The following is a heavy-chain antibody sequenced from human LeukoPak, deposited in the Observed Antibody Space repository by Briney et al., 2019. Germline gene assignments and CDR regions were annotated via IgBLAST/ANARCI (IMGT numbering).Heavy chain of an antibody. CDR2: IIPILGIA. J-gene: IGHJ4*02. D-gene: IGHD2-15*01. V-gene: IGHV1-69*04. CDR3: ASHPGRYCSGGSCFLDY. Sequence: ASVKVSCKASGYTFTSYGISWVRQAPGQGLEWMGRIIPILGIANYAQKFQGRVTITADKSTSTAYMELSSLRSEDTAVYYCASHPGRYCSGGSCFLDYWGQGTLVTVSS. CDR1: GYTFTSYG.